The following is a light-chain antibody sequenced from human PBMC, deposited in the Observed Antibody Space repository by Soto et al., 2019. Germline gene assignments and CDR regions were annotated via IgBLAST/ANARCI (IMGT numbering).Light chain of an antibody. CDR3: MQALETPWT. CDR1: QSLLHSNGYNY. Sequence: DIVMTQSPLSLPVTPGEPASISCRSSQSLLHSNGYNYLDWYLQKPGQSPQLLINLGSNRAAGVPDRFSGSGSGTDFTLKISRVEAEDVGVYYCMQALETPWTFGQGTKVE. V-gene: IGKV2-28*01. CDR2: LGS. J-gene: IGKJ1*01.